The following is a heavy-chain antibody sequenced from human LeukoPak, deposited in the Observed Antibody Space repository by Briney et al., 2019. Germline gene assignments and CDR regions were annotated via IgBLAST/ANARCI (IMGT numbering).Heavy chain of an antibody. D-gene: IGHD2-15*01. Sequence: PSETLSLTCTVSGGSISSYYWSWIRQPAGKGLEWIGRIYTSGRTNYNPSLKSRVTMSVDTSKNQFSLKLSSVTAADTAVYYCARQIRAVGATAGNYYYYYMDVWGKGTTVTVSS. J-gene: IGHJ6*03. CDR3: ARQIRAVGATAGNYYYYYMDV. V-gene: IGHV4-4*07. CDR1: GGSISSYY. CDR2: IYTSGRT.